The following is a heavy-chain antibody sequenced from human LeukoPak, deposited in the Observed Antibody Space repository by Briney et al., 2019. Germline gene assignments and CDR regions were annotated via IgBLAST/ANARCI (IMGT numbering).Heavy chain of an antibody. V-gene: IGHV4-4*02. CDR1: GFTFSSYAM. Sequence: PGGSLRLSCAASGFTFSSYAMSWVRQPPGKGLEWIGEVHHSGSTNYNPSLKSRVIISVDMSKNQFSLKLSSVTAADTAVYYCARVRGFGADYYYYYMDVWGKGTTVIVSS. CDR3: ARVRGFGADYYYYYMDV. CDR2: VHHSGST. J-gene: IGHJ6*03. D-gene: IGHD3-10*01.